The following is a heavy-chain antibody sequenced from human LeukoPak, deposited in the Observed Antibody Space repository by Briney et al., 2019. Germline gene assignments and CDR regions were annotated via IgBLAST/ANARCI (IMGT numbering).Heavy chain of an antibody. V-gene: IGHV3-74*01. CDR2: INSDGSTT. CDR3: ARDKDYGDYGNWFDP. CDR1: GFTFSSYW. D-gene: IGHD4-17*01. J-gene: IGHJ5*02. Sequence: PGGSLRLSCAASGFTFSSYWMHWVRQAPGKGLVWVSRINSDGSTTNYADSVKGRFTISRDNAKNTLYLQMNSLRAEDTAVYYCARDKDYGDYGNWFDPWGQGTLVTVSS.